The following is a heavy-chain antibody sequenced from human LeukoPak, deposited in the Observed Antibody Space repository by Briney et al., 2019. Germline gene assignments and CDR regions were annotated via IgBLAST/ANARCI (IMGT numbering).Heavy chain of an antibody. CDR3: ARDGEYGTGSYYRGSFDY. D-gene: IGHD3-10*01. V-gene: IGHV1-2*02. CDR1: GYSFTAFY. Sequence: ASVKVSCKASGYSFTAFYIHWVRQAPGQGLEWMGWIHPRSGDTRYAQKFQGRVTMARDTSISTVYMNLSSLGSDDTAVYYCARDGEYGTGSYYRGSFDYWGQGILVTVSS. J-gene: IGHJ4*02. CDR2: IHPRSGDT.